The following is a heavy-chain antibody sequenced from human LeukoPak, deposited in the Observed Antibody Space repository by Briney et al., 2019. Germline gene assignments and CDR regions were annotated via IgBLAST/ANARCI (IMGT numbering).Heavy chain of an antibody. CDR1: GGSISSYY. D-gene: IGHD4-23*01. V-gene: IGHV4-59*01. CDR2: IYYSGST. J-gene: IGHJ3*02. CDR3: ARELGGNSLAFDI. Sequence: SETLSLTCTVSGGSISSYYWSWIRQPPGKGLEWIGYIYYSGSTNYNPSLKSRVTISVDTSKNQFSLKLSSVTAAVTAVYYCARELGGNSLAFDIWGQGTMVTVSS.